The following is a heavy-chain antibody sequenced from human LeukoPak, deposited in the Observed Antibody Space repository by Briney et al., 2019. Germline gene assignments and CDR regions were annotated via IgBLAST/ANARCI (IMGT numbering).Heavy chain of an antibody. CDR3: AKAPVTSCRGAFCYPFDY. D-gene: IGHD2-15*01. Sequence: PGGSLRLSCAGSGFTFSSYAMHWVRQAPGKGLEWVSAMSSSDDGRYYAASVRGRFTISRDTSRSTLYLQMNSLRAEDAAVYYCAKAPVTSCRGAFCYPFDYWGQGTLVTVSS. V-gene: IGHV3-23*01. J-gene: IGHJ4*02. CDR2: MSSSDDGR. CDR1: GFTFSSYA.